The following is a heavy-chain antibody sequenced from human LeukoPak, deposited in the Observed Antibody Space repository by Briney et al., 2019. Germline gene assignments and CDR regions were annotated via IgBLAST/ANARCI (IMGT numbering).Heavy chain of an antibody. CDR2: IWYDGSNK. D-gene: IGHD6-19*01. Sequence: GGSLRLSCAASGFTFSSYGMHWVRQAPGKGLEWVAVIWYDGSNKYYADSVKGRFTISRDNSKNTLYLQMNSLRAEDTAVYYCARVRSSGWYETFDYWGQGTLVTVSS. V-gene: IGHV3-33*01. J-gene: IGHJ4*02. CDR1: GFTFSSYG. CDR3: ARVRSSGWYETFDY.